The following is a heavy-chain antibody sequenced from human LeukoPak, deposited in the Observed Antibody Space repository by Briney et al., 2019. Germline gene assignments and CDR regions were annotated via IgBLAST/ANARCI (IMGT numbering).Heavy chain of an antibody. CDR1: GFTFSSYA. V-gene: IGHV3-30*04. D-gene: IGHD1-7*01. Sequence: GGSLRLSCAASGFTFSSYAMHWVRQAPGKGLEWVAVISYDGSNKYYADSVKGRFTISRDNARNSLYLQMNSLRAEDTAVYYCARDRDWNSGFDYWGQGTLVTVSS. CDR3: ARDRDWNSGFDY. J-gene: IGHJ4*02. CDR2: ISYDGSNK.